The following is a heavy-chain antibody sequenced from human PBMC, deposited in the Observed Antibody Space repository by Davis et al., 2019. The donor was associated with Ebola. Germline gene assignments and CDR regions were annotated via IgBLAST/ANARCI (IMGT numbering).Heavy chain of an antibody. J-gene: IGHJ6*04. D-gene: IGHD2-8*01. V-gene: IGHV5-51*01. CDR1: GYSFTNYW. Sequence: KVSCMGSGYSFTNYWIAWVRQMAGKGPEWMGIIFSGDSDTRYSPSFEGQVTLSVDRSINTAHLQWSSLKASDTAMYYCARSARYCTNGACYLNGMDVWGKGTTVTVSS. CDR3: ARSARYCTNGACYLNGMDV. CDR2: IFSGDSDT.